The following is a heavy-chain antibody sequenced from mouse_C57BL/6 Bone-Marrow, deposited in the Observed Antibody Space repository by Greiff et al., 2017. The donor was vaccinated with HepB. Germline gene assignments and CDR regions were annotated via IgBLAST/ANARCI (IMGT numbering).Heavy chain of an antibody. D-gene: IGHD1-1*01. CDR2: IDPEDGET. CDR3: ARNYGSSYTLPYWYFDV. CDR1: GFNIKDYY. V-gene: IGHV14-2*01. J-gene: IGHJ1*03. Sequence: EVQLQQSGAELVKPGASVKLSCTASGFNIKDYYMHWVKQRTEQGLEWIGRIDPEDGETKYAPKFQGKATITAATSSNTAYLQLSSLTSEDTAVYYCARNYGSSYTLPYWYFDVWGTGTTVTVSS.